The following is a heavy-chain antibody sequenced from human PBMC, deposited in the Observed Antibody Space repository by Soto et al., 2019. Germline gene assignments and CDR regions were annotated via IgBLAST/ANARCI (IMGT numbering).Heavy chain of an antibody. V-gene: IGHV3-30-3*01. CDR3: ARSGRDCSSTSCYISYHYYGMDV. CDR1: GLTFSSYA. D-gene: IGHD2-2*02. CDR2: ISYDGSNK. J-gene: IGHJ6*02. Sequence: PGGSLRLSCAASGLTFSSYAMTWVRQAPGKGLEWVSVISYDGSNKYYADSVKGRFTISRDNSKNTLYLQMNSLRAEDTAVYYCARSGRDCSSTSCYISYHYYGMDVWGQGTTVTVSS.